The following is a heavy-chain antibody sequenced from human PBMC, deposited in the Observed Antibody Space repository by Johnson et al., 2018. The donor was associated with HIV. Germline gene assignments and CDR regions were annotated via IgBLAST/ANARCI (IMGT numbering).Heavy chain of an antibody. J-gene: IGHJ3*02. CDR2: ITSSGSTV. Sequence: VQLVESGGGLVNPGGSLRISCAAFGFTFSDYYMSWVRQAPGKGLEWVSYITSSGSTVYYADSVKGRFTISRDNSKNTLYLQMNSLRAEDTAVYYCARVTLVLDIWGQGTMVTVSS. D-gene: IGHD4-23*01. CDR1: GFTFSDYY. V-gene: IGHV3-11*04. CDR3: ARVTLVLDI.